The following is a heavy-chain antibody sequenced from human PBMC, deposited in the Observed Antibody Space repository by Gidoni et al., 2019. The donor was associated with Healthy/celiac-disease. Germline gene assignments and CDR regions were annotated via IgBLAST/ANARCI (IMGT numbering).Heavy chain of an antibody. V-gene: IGHV4-59*08. CDR1: GGSISSYY. CDR3: ASGGDSSCPFDY. Sequence: QVQLQESGPGLVKPSETLSLTCTVSGGSISSYYWSWIRQPPGKGLEWIGYIYYSGSTNYNPSLKIRVTISVDTSKNQFSLKLSSVTAADTAVYYCASGGDSSCPFDYWGQGTLVTVSS. J-gene: IGHJ4*02. D-gene: IGHD3-22*01. CDR2: IYYSGST.